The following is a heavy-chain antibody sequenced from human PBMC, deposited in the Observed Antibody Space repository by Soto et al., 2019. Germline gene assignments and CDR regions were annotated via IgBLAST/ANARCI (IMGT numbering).Heavy chain of an antibody. V-gene: IGHV4-59*01. J-gene: IGHJ4*02. D-gene: IGHD1-26*01. CDR1: GGSISSYY. CDR2: IYYSGST. Sequence: PSETLSLTCTVSGGSISSYYWSWIRQPPGKGLEWIGYIYYSGSTNYNPSLKSRVTISVDTSKNQFSLKLSSVTAADTAVYYCARTTRELVKDYWGQGTLVTVSS. CDR3: ARTTRELVKDY.